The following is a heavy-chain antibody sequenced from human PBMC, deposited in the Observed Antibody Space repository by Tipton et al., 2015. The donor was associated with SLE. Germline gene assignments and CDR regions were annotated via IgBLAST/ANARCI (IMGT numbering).Heavy chain of an antibody. J-gene: IGHJ1*01. CDR2: MKSIPDGGTT. CDR3: VTDGLYVRGFQH. D-gene: IGHD2/OR15-2a*01. Sequence: GSLRLSCEGSGFTFINAWMSWVRQAPGKGLEWVGRMKSIPDGGTTDYAAPVKVRFTISRDDSKNSLYLQMNSLKTEDTGVYYCVTDGLYVRGFQHWGQGTQVTVSP. CDR1: GFTFINAW. V-gene: IGHV3-15*01.